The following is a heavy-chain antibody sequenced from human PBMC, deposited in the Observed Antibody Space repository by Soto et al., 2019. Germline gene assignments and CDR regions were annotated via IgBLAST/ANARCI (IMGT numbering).Heavy chain of an antibody. CDR3: ARTDSDFYGLAV. D-gene: IGHD5-18*01. CDR1: GFTFRNYD. CDR2: ISAAGDP. Sequence: EVQLVESGGGLVQPGGSLRLSCEASGFTFRNYDMHWVRQGTGKGLEWVSGISAAGDPDYADSVEGRFTISRENAQNSFFLQMSSIRVGDTAVYYCARTDSDFYGLAVWGQGTTVIVSS. J-gene: IGHJ6*02. V-gene: IGHV3-13*05.